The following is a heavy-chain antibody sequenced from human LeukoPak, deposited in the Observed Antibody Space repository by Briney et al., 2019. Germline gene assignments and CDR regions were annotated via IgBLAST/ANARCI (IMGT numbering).Heavy chain of an antibody. J-gene: IGHJ4*02. CDR3: AREGPPEYSSPGSYFDY. CDR2: ISSSSSYI. Sequence: GGSLRLSCAASGFTFSSYSVNWVRQAPGKGLEWVSSISSSSSYIYYADSVKGQFTISRDNAKNSLYLQMNSLRAEDTAVYYCAREGPPEYSSPGSYFDYWGQGTLVTVSS. V-gene: IGHV3-21*01. CDR1: GFTFSSYS. D-gene: IGHD6-6*01.